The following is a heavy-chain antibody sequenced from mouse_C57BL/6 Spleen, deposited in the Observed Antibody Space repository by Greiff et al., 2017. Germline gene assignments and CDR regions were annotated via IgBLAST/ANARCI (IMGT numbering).Heavy chain of an antibody. Sequence: VQLQQSGAELVKPGASVKLSCTASGFNIKDYYMHWVKQRTEQGLEWIGRIDPEDGETKYAPKFQGKATITADTSSNTAYRQLSSLTSEDTAVYYCARRGIYYGNYDAMDYWGQGTSVTVSS. J-gene: IGHJ4*01. CDR1: GFNIKDYY. V-gene: IGHV14-2*01. CDR3: ARRGIYYGNYDAMDY. CDR2: IDPEDGET. D-gene: IGHD2-1*01.